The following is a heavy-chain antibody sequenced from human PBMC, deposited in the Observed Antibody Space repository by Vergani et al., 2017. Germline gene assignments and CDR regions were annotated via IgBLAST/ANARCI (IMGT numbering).Heavy chain of an antibody. Sequence: QVQLVQSGSELKKPGASVKVSCKASGYTFTSYAMNWVRQAPGQGLEWMGWINTNTVNPTYAQGFTGRFVFSLDTSVSTAYLQISSLKAEDTAVYYCARVYCSSTSCYADYYYYGMDVWGQGTTVTVSS. J-gene: IGHJ6*02. D-gene: IGHD2-2*01. V-gene: IGHV7-4-1*02. CDR3: ARVYCSSTSCYADYYYYGMDV. CDR2: INTNTVNP. CDR1: GYTFTSYA.